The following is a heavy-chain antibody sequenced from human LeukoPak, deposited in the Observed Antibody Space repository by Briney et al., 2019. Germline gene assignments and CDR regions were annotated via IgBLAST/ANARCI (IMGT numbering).Heavy chain of an antibody. CDR3: TKNSDSGELFIDY. CDR2: ISWDGGST. V-gene: IGHV3-43D*03. J-gene: IGHJ4*02. Sequence: GGSLRLSCAASGFTFDDYAMNWVRQAPGKGLEWVSLISWDGGSTYYADSVKGRFTISRDNSKNSLYLQMNSLRAEDTALYYCTKNSDSGELFIDYLPKGPLVTV. CDR1: GFTFDDYA. D-gene: IGHD3-10*01.